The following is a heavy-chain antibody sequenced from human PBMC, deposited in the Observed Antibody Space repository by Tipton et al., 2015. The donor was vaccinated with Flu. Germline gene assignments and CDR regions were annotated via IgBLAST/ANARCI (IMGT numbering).Heavy chain of an antibody. CDR2: MNPNSGYA. J-gene: IGHJ4*02. CDR3: ATDAGSLDY. D-gene: IGHD1-26*01. CDR1: GYTFTSYD. V-gene: IGHV1-8*01. Sequence: QSEAEVRKPGASVRVSCKASGYTFTSYDVNWVRLATGQGLEWMGWMNPNSGYAGYAQKFQGRVTMTRNTSISTAYLELTSLRSDDTAIYYCATDAGSLDYWGQGTVVTVSS.